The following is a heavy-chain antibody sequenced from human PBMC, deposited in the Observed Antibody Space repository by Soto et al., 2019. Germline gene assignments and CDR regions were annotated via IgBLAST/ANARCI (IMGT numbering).Heavy chain of an antibody. J-gene: IGHJ3*02. CDR3: ARDRWPDAFDI. CDR1: GFTFSSYA. CDR2: ISYDRSNK. V-gene: IGHV3-30*03. Sequence: PGGSLRLSCAASGFTFSSYAMHWVRQAPGKGLEWVAVISYDRSNKYYADSVKGRFTASRDNAKNTLYLQMNSLRAEDTAVYYCARDRWPDAFDIWGQGTMVTVPS.